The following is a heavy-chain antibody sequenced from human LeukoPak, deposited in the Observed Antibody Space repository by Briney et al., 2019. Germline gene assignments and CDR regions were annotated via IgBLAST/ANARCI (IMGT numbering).Heavy chain of an antibody. Sequence: GASGKVSGKASGYTVSSYGISWVRQAPGQGLEGMGWIRAYNGNTNYAQKLQGRVTMTTDTSTSTAYMELRSLRSDDTAVYYCARGLFVVVPAAPYYFDYWGQGTLVTVSS. V-gene: IGHV1-18*01. CDR3: ARGLFVVVPAAPYYFDY. J-gene: IGHJ4*02. D-gene: IGHD2-2*01. CDR2: IRAYNGNT. CDR1: GYTVSSYG.